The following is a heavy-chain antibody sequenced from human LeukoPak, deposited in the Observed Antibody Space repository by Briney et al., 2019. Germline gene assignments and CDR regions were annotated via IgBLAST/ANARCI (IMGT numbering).Heavy chain of an antibody. CDR2: IGTAGDT. CDR1: GFTFSSYD. V-gene: IGHV3-13*01. D-gene: IGHD5-18*01. J-gene: IGHJ3*02. Sequence: GGSLRLSCAASGFTFSSYDMHWVRQATGKGLEWVSAIGTAGDTYYPGSVKGRFTISRDNSKNTLYLQMNSLRAEDTAVYYCAKVPHIGYSYGHPGSDAFDIWGQGTMVTVSS. CDR3: AKVPHIGYSYGHPGSDAFDI.